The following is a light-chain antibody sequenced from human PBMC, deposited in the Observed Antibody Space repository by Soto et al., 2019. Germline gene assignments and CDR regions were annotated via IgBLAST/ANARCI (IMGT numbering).Light chain of an antibody. CDR2: AAS. CDR3: QQSNSIPPWT. CDR1: QTISIY. Sequence: DIQMTQSPSSLSASVGDRVTINCRAGQTISIYLNWYQHRPGKGPKLLIYAASTLQSGVSSRFSGSGSGTDFTLTISSLQPEDVATYYCQQSNSIPPWTFGHGTKVEIK. J-gene: IGKJ1*01. V-gene: IGKV1-39*01.